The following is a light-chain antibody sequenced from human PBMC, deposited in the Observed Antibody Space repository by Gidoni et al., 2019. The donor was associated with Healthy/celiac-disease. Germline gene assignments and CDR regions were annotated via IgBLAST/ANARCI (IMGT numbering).Light chain of an antibody. V-gene: IGKV1-39*01. CDR2: AAS. CDR1: QSMSSY. Sequence: DIQMTQYPSSLSASVGDRVTITCRASQSMSSYLNWYQQKQGKAPKLLIDAASSLQSGVPSRFSGSGSGTDFTLTISSLQPEDFATYYCQQSYSTPLTFGGGTQVEIK. J-gene: IGKJ4*01. CDR3: QQSYSTPLT.